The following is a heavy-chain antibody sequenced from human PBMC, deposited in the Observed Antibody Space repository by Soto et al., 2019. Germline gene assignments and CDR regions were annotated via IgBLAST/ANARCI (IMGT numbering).Heavy chain of an antibody. J-gene: IGHJ6*02. CDR3: ARLPSSSWTDYYYYYGMDV. CDR2: IYPGDSDT. Sequence: GESLKISCKGSGYSFTSYWIGWVRQMPGKGLEWMGIIYPGDSDTRYSPSLQGQVAISADKSISTAYLQWSSLKASDTAMYYCARLPSSSWTDYYYYYGMDVWGQGTTVTVSS. V-gene: IGHV5-51*01. CDR1: GYSFTSYW. D-gene: IGHD6-13*01.